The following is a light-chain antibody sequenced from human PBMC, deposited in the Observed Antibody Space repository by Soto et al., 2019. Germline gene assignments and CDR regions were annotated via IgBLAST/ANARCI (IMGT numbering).Light chain of an antibody. CDR1: RVFSTG. Sequence: DVQMTQSPSSLSASVGDRVTITCRPGRVFSTGLVWYQQKPGNAPKPLIYKASTLQSGVPSRFSGSESGTEFTLTISGLQPEDFATYYCQQASTFLFTFGGGTEVRIK. J-gene: IGKJ4*01. CDR2: KAS. V-gene: IGKV1-12*01. CDR3: QQASTFLFT.